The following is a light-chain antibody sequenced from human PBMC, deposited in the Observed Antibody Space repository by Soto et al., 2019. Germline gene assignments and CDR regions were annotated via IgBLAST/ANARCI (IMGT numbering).Light chain of an antibody. CDR2: GAS. CDR3: QRYDISPFP. CDR1: QSVSSTY. Sequence: EIVLTQSPGTLSLSPGERATLSCRASQSVSSTYLAWYQQKPGQPPRLLIYGASSRATGIPDRFSGSGSGTDFTLTISRLEPEDFAVYYCQRYDISPFPFGQGTKLEIK. J-gene: IGKJ2*01. V-gene: IGKV3-20*01.